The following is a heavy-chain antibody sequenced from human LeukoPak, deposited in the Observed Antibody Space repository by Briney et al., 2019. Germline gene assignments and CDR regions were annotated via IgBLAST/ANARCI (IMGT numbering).Heavy chain of an antibody. V-gene: IGHV3-30*04. CDR1: GFTFSSYA. CDR2: ISYDGSNK. CDR3: AREGVIMYYYDSSGYYYFDY. Sequence: GGSLRLSCAASGFTFSSYAMHWVHQAPGKGLEWVAVISYDGSNKYYADSVKGRFTISRDNSKNTLYLQMNSLRAEDTAVYYCAREGVIMYYYDSSGYYYFDYWGQGTLVTVSS. D-gene: IGHD3-22*01. J-gene: IGHJ4*02.